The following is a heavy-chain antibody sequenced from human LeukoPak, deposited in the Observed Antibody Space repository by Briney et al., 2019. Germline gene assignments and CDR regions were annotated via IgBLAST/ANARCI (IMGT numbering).Heavy chain of an antibody. CDR1: GGSISSSSYY. D-gene: IGHD3-10*01. J-gene: IGHJ4*02. CDR2: IYYSGST. Sequence: SETLSLTCTVSGGSISSSSYYWGWIRQPPGKGLERIGSIYYSGSTYYNPSLKSRVTISVDTSKNQFSLKLSSVTAADTAVYYCARLQLLWCGELAGWGQGTLVTVSS. V-gene: IGHV4-39*01. CDR3: ARLQLLWCGELAG.